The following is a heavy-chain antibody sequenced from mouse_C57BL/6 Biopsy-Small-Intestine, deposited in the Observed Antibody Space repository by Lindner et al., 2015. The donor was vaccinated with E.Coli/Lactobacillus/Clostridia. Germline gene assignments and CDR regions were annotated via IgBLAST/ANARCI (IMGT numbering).Heavy chain of an antibody. CDR1: GFTFSDYR. V-gene: IGHV5-17*01. CDR3: ARGTGRGLDY. CDR2: ISSGSSTI. Sequence: EVQLQESGGGLVKPGGSLKLSCAASGFTFSDYRMHWVRQAPEKGLEWVAYISSGSSTIYYADXVKGRFTISRDNAKNTLFLQMTSLRSEDTAMYYCARGTGRGLDYWGQGTTLTVSS. J-gene: IGHJ2*01. D-gene: IGHD3-3*01.